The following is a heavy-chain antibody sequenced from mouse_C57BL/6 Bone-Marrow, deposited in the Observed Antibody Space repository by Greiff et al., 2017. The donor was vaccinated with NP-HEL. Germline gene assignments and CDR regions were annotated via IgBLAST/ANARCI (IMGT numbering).Heavy chain of an antibody. CDR1: GYTFTSYW. CDR3: AVITTVEDY. J-gene: IGHJ2*01. Sequence: QVQLQQPGAELVMPGASVKLSCKASGYTFTSYWMHWVKQRPGQGLEWIGEIDPSDSYTNYNQKFKGKSTLTVDKSSSTAYMQLSSLTSEDSAVYYCAVITTVEDYWGQGTTLTVSS. CDR2: IDPSDSYT. V-gene: IGHV1-69*01. D-gene: IGHD1-1*01.